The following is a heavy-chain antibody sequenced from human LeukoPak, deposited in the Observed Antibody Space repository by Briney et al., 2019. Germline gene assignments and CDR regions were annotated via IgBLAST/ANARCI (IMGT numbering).Heavy chain of an antibody. Sequence: ASVKVSCKVSGYTLTELSIHWVRQAPGKGLEWMGGFDPKDGGTIYAQNFQGRVTLTEDTSTDTAYMELSSLRSEDTAVYYCATDLIVGPNTDLDYWGQGTLVTVSS. CDR2: FDPKDGGT. D-gene: IGHD1-26*01. CDR3: ATDLIVGPNTDLDY. CDR1: GYTLTELS. J-gene: IGHJ4*02. V-gene: IGHV1-24*01.